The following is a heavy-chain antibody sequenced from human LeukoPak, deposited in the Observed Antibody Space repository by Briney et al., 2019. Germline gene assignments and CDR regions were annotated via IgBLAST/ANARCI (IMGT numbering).Heavy chain of an antibody. D-gene: IGHD3-10*01. CDR1: GGSFSRYY. V-gene: IGHV4-34*01. CDR2: INHSGST. J-gene: IGHJ6*03. Sequence: SETLSLTCAVYGGSFSRYYWSWIRQPPGKGLEWIGEINHSGSTNYNPSLKSRVTISVDTSKNQLSLKLSSVTAADTAVYYCASGRTWGYYGSGSYYQNYYYYYYMDVWGKGTTVTVSS. CDR3: ASGRTWGYYGSGSYYQNYYYYYYMDV.